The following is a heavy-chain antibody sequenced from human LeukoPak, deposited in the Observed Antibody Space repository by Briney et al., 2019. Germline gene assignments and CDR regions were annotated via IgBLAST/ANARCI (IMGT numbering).Heavy chain of an antibody. J-gene: IGHJ2*01. V-gene: IGHV4-4*07. D-gene: IGHD6-13*01. CDR3: ARCPLTAAGLYWYFDL. Sequence: RTSETLSLTCTVSGVSISSYYWSWIRQPAGKGLEWIGRIFTSGSTNYNPSLKKRVTMSVDTSKNQFSLKLSSVTAADTAVYYCARCPLTAAGLYWYFDLWGRGTLVTVSS. CDR1: GVSISSYY. CDR2: IFTSGST.